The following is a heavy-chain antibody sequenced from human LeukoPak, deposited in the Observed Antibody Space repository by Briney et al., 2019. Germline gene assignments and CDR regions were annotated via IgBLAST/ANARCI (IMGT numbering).Heavy chain of an antibody. CDR1: GFTFSSYG. CDR2: IWYDGSNK. V-gene: IGHV3-33*01. D-gene: IGHD3-22*01. Sequence: GGSLRLSYAASGFTFSSYGMHWVRQAPGKGLEWVAVIWYDGSNKYYADSVKGRFTISRDNSKNTLYLQMNSLRAEDTAVYYCARDHGGYLIYWYFDLWGRGTLVTVSS. CDR3: ARDHGGYLIYWYFDL. J-gene: IGHJ2*01.